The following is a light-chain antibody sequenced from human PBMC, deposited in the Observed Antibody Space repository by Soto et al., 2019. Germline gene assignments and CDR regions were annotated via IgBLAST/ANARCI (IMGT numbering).Light chain of an antibody. V-gene: IGKV1-8*01. CDR1: QGISSY. Sequence: AIRMTQSPSSLSESTGDRVTITCRASQGISSYLAWYQQKPGKAPKLLIYAASTLQSGVPSRFSGSGSGTDFTLTISCLQSEDFATYYCQQYYSHGTFGQGTKVDIK. J-gene: IGKJ1*01. CDR2: AAS. CDR3: QQYYSHGT.